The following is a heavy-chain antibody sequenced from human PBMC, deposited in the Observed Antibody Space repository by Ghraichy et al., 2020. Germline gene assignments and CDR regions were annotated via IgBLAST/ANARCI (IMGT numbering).Heavy chain of an antibody. CDR3: ARDGTIYIVIWSPHNWFDP. Sequence: ASVKVSCKASGYTFTDYYINWVRQAPGQGLEWMGWINANTGRTNYAQKFQGRVTMTRDTSVTTAYMEVSRLRSDDTALYYCARDGTIYIVIWSPHNWFDPWGQGTLVTVSS. J-gene: IGHJ5*02. CDR2: INANTGRT. D-gene: IGHD2-15*01. CDR1: GYTFTDYY. V-gene: IGHV1-2*02.